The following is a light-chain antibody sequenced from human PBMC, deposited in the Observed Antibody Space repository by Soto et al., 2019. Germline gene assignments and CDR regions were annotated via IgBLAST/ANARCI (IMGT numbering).Light chain of an antibody. J-gene: IGKJ4*01. CDR2: DAS. CDR1: QSVSSY. Sequence: EIVLPQSPATLSLSPGERATLSCRASQSVSSYLAWYQQKPGQAPRLLIYDASNRATGIPARFSGSGSGTDFTLTISSLEPEDCAVYYCQQRSNWPTFGGGTKVEIK. CDR3: QQRSNWPT. V-gene: IGKV3-11*01.